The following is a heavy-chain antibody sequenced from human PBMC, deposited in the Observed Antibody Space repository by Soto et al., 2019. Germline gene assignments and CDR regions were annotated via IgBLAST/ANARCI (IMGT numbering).Heavy chain of an antibody. CDR2: IIPIFGTA. CDR1: VGPFSSYA. Sequence: SGKVCCRSSVGPFSSYAISWVRQAPGQGLEWMGGIIPIFGTANYAQKFQGRVTITADESTSTAYMELGSLRSEDTAVYYCARDPPVSYYDSSGYLNWGQGTLVTASS. D-gene: IGHD3-22*01. J-gene: IGHJ4*02. CDR3: ARDPPVSYYDSSGYLN. V-gene: IGHV1-69*13.